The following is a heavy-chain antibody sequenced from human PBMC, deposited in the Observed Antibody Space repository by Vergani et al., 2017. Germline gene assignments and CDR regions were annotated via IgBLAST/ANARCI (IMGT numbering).Heavy chain of an antibody. J-gene: IGHJ4*02. V-gene: IGHV3-30*02. CDR1: GFNFRDYY. CDR3: VKDQPVFDE. Sequence: QVQLVESGGGLVKSGGSLRLSCAASGFNFRDYYMSWIRQAPGKGLEWVAFIQKDGIDKFYADSVRGRFTISRDISKNTLYLEMNSLSAEDTALYHCVKDQPVFDEWGRGTLVSVS. CDR2: IQKDGIDK.